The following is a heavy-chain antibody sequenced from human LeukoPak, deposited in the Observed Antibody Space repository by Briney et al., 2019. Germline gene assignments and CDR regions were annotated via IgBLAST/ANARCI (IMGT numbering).Heavy chain of an antibody. V-gene: IGHV4-34*01. CDR2: INHSGST. J-gene: IGHJ4*02. CDR3: ARGLFHGYSYGFGY. Sequence: NSSETLSLTCAVYGGSFSGYYWSWIRQPPGKGLEWIGEINHSGSTNYNPSLKSRVTISVDTSKNQFSLKLSSVTAADTAVYYCARGLFHGYSYGFGYWGQGTLVTVSS. D-gene: IGHD5-18*01. CDR1: GGSFSGYY.